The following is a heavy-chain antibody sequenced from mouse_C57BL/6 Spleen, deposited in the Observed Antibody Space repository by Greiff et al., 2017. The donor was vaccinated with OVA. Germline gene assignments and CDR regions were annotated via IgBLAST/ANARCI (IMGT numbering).Heavy chain of an antibody. CDR3: ARSETTVVAHFDY. CDR2: LTPGSGCN. CDR1: GYAFTNYL. V-gene: IGHV1-54*01. Sequence: QVQLKESGAELVRPGTSVKVSCKASGYAFTNYLIEWVKQRPGQGLEWIGLLTPGSGCNNSNEKIKGTATLTADKSSITAYMQLSSLTSEDSAVYCCARSETTVVAHFDYWGQGTTLTVSS. J-gene: IGHJ2*01. D-gene: IGHD1-1*01.